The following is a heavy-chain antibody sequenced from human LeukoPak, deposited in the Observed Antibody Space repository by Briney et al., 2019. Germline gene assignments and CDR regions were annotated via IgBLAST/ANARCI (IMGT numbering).Heavy chain of an antibody. J-gene: IGHJ4*02. CDR1: NGSISTCF. Sequence: SETLSLNCTVTNGSISTCFWTWIRQPVGEGLECLGRLYVRGGTRYNPPLRGRLTMSAVTSTNQFSLKLTSVTAADTAVYYCARAVRVPTSLLTVGFYFDRWGQGILVTVSS. V-gene: IGHV4-4*07. CDR3: ARAVRVPTSLLTVGFYFDR. D-gene: IGHD5-12*01. CDR2: LYVRGGT.